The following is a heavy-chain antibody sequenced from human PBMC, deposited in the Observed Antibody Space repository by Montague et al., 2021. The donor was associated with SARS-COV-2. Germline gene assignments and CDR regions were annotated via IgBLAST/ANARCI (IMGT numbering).Heavy chain of an antibody. Sequence: SETLSLTCVVSGGSISSINGWSWVRQPPGKGLEWIGEIYHSGSTNYNPSLKSRVIISVDKSKNQFSLKLSSVTAADTAVYYCARTGYSSGWHSFDYWGQGTLVTASS. V-gene: IGHV4-4*02. D-gene: IGHD6-19*01. CDR1: GGSISSING. CDR2: IYHSGST. J-gene: IGHJ4*02. CDR3: ARTGYSSGWHSFDY.